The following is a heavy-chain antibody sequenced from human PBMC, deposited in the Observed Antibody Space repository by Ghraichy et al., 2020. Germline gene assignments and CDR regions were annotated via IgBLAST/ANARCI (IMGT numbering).Heavy chain of an antibody. CDR2: INSDGSST. CDR3: AREGFNLGPHFDY. D-gene: IGHD5-24*01. Sequence: GESLNISCAASGFTFSSYWMHWVRQAPGKGLVWVSRINSDGSSTSYADSVKGRFTISRDNAKNTLYLQMNSLRAEDTAVYYCAREGFNLGPHFDYWGQGTLVTVSS. J-gene: IGHJ4*02. V-gene: IGHV3-74*01. CDR1: GFTFSSYW.